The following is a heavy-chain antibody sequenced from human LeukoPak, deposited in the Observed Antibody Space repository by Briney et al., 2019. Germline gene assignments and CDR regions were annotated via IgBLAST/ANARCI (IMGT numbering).Heavy chain of an antibody. J-gene: IGHJ5*02. D-gene: IGHD2-2*01. CDR2: IYTSGST. CDR1: GGSISSGSYY. V-gene: IGHV4-61*02. Sequence: SETLSLTCTVSGGSISSGSYYWSWIRQPAGKGLERIGRIYTSGSTNYNPSLKSRVTISVDTSKNQFSLKLSSVTAADTAVYYCAREDCSSTSCWFDPWGQGTLVTVSS. CDR3: AREDCSSTSCWFDP.